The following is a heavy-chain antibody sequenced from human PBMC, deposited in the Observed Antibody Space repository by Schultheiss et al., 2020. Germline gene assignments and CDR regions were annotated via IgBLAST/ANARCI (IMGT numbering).Heavy chain of an antibody. Sequence: GGSLRLSCAASGFTVSSNYMSWVRQAPGKGLEWVSVISGSGGSTYYADSVKGRFTISRDNSKNTLYLQMNSLRAEDTAVYYCARGFGSGSTRWGDYWGQGILVTVSS. D-gene: IGHD3-10*01. CDR3: ARGFGSGSTRWGDY. J-gene: IGHJ4*02. CDR2: ISGSGGST. V-gene: IGHV3-66*02. CDR1: GFTVSSNY.